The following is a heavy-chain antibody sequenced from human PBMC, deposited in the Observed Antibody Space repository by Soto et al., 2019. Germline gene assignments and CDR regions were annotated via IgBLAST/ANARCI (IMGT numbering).Heavy chain of an antibody. V-gene: IGHV3-48*01. CDR2: ISSSSSTI. CDR3: ARHAYFYDSGGPPGY. CDR1: GCTFSTYS. D-gene: IGHD3-22*01. Sequence: GGSLRLSCAASGCTFSTYSMNWVRQAPGKGLEWVSYISSSSSTIFYTDSVKGRFTVSRDNAKNSLYLQMNSLRVEDTAVYYCARHAYFYDSGGPPGYGGKGTLVPVSS. J-gene: IGHJ4*02.